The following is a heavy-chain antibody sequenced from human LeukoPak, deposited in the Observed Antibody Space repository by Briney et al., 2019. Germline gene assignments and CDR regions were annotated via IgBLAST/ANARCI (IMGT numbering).Heavy chain of an antibody. CDR1: GFTFIKAW. CDR2: VKSKSGGGTI. V-gene: IGHV3-15*01. Sequence: PGGSLRLSCAASGFTFIKAWMSWVRQAPGKGLEWVGRVKSKSGGGTIDYAAPVKGRFTISRDDSKNTLYLQMNSLKTEDTAVYYCTTRNAGYDSIDYWGQGTLVTVSS. J-gene: IGHJ4*02. CDR3: TTRNAGYDSIDY. D-gene: IGHD2-2*01.